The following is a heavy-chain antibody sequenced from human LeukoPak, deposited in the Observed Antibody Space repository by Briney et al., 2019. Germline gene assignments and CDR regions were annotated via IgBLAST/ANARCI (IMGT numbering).Heavy chain of an antibody. Sequence: GASVKVSCKASGGTFSSYAISWVRQAPGQGLEWMGRIIPIFGTANYAQKFQGRVTITTDESTSTAYMELSSLRSEDTAVYYCARDEGCSGGSCYFSPATHLSNWGQGTLVTVSS. CDR1: GGTFSSYA. V-gene: IGHV1-69*05. CDR3: ARDEGCSGGSCYFSPATHLSN. J-gene: IGHJ4*02. CDR2: IIPIFGTA. D-gene: IGHD2-15*01.